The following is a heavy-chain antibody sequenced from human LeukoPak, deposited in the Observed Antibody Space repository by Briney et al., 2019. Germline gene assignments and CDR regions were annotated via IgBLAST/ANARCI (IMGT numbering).Heavy chain of an antibody. CDR1: GFSVSNTY. CDR2: IYSGDSGVST. D-gene: IGHD6-6*01. Sequence: GGSLRLSCAASGFSVSNTYMSWVRQAPGKGLEWVSVIYSGDSGVSTYYADSVKGRFTISRHNSKNTLYLQMSSLRAEDTAVYFCARSAARLRYYYAMDVWGQGTTVAVCS. V-gene: IGHV3-53*04. J-gene: IGHJ6*02. CDR3: ARSAARLRYYYAMDV.